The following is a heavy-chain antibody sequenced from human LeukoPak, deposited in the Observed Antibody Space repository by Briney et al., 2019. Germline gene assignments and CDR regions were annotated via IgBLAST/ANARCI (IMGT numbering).Heavy chain of an antibody. D-gene: IGHD1-26*01. CDR3: ARHHSGSYPTPFDY. Sequence: SETLSLTCTVSGGSISSSSYYWGWICQPPGKGLEWIGSIYYSGSTYYNPSLKSRVTISVDTSKNQFSLKLSSVTAADTAVYYCARHHSGSYPTPFDYWGQGTLVTVSS. CDR2: IYYSGST. CDR1: GGSISSSSYY. J-gene: IGHJ4*02. V-gene: IGHV4-39*01.